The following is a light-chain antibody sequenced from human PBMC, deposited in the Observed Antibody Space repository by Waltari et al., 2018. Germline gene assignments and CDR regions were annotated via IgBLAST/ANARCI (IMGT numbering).Light chain of an antibody. J-gene: IGLJ2*01. CDR2: DVS. V-gene: IGLV2-11*01. CDR1: SSAVGGYNY. Sequence: QSALTQPRSVSGSPGPSVTISCTGTSSAVGGYNYVSWYQQPPGKPPKLMIYDVSKRPSGVPDRFSGSKSGNTASLTISGLQAEDEADYYCCSYAGSYVVFGGGTKLTVL. CDR3: CSYAGSYVV.